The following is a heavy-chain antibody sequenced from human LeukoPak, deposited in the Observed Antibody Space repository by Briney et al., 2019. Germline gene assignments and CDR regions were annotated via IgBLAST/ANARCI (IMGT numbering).Heavy chain of an antibody. V-gene: IGHV4-4*07. D-gene: IGHD3-22*01. J-gene: IGHJ4*02. CDR3: ARDTRRGGYWDFADY. CDR2: IYTSGST. CDR1: GGSISSYY. Sequence: SETLSLTCTVTGGSISSYYWSWIRQPAGKGLEWIGRIYTSGSTNYNPSGNSRVTMSVDTSKNQFSLKLGSVPAADTAVYCVARDTRRGGYWDFADYCGQGSLVTV.